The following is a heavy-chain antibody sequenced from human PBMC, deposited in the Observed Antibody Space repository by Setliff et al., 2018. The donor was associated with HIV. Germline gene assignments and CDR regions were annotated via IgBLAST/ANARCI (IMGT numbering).Heavy chain of an antibody. Sequence: ASVKVSCKASGYTFTSYGISWVRQAPGQGLEWMGWIRAYNGNTNYAQKLPGRVTMTTNTSHSTAYMERSSLRAEYTSVYYCATGSTGGVEPHKTWGRGRGYFDYWGQGTLVTVSS. D-gene: IGHD3-16*01. V-gene: IGHV1-18*01. CDR1: GYTFTSYG. CDR3: ATGSTGGVEPHKTWGRGRGYFDY. J-gene: IGHJ4*02. CDR2: IRAYNGNT.